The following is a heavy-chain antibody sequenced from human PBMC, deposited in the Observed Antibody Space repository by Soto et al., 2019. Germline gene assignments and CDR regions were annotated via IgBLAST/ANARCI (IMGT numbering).Heavy chain of an antibody. J-gene: IGHJ4*02. Sequence: PGGSLRLSCAASGFTFSSYAMHWVRQAPGKGLEWVAVISYDGSNNYYADSVKGRFTISRDNARNSVYLQINSLRAEDTAMYYCARIGYSSSSLDYWGLGTLVTV. D-gene: IGHD6-6*01. CDR3: ARIGYSSSSLDY. CDR1: GFTFSSYA. V-gene: IGHV3-30-3*01. CDR2: ISYDGSNN.